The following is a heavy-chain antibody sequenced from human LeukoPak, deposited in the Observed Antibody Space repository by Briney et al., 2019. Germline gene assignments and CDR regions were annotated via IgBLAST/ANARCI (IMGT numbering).Heavy chain of an antibody. D-gene: IGHD6-6*01. J-gene: IGHJ4*02. Sequence: PSETLSLTCTVSGGSISSYYWGWIRQPAGKGLEWIGRIYTSGSTNYNPSLKSRVTMSVDTSKNQFSLKLSSVTAADTAVYYCAREGIAARREFDYWGQGTLVTVSS. CDR1: GGSISSYY. CDR2: IYTSGST. V-gene: IGHV4-4*07. CDR3: AREGIAARREFDY.